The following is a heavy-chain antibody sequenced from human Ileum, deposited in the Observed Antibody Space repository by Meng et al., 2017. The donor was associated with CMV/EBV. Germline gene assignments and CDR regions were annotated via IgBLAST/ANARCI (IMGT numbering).Heavy chain of an antibody. CDR2: IKEDGSQK. Sequence: GESLKISCAASGFTFTSYWMHWVRQAPGKGLEWVATIKEDGSQKYYVDSVKGRFTISRDNDKNSLYLQMNSLRGEDTAVYYCARDIPYSGNYEFEYWGQGTLVTVSS. V-gene: IGHV3-7*01. CDR1: GFTFTSYW. D-gene: IGHD1-26*01. CDR3: ARDIPYSGNYEFEY. J-gene: IGHJ4*02.